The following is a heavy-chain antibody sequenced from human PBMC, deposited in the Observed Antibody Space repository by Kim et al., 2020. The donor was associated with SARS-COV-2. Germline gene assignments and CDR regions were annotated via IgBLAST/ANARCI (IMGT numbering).Heavy chain of an antibody. CDR3: ARAYDSSGYYLEYNWFDP. D-gene: IGHD3-22*01. CDR2: IWYDGSNK. CDR1: GFTFSSYG. J-gene: IGHJ5*02. Sequence: GGSLRLSCAASGFTFSSYGMHWVRQAPGKGLEWVAVIWYDGSNKYYADSVKGRFTISRDNSKNTLYLQMNSLRAEDTAVYYCARAYDSSGYYLEYNWFDPWGQGTLVTVSS. V-gene: IGHV3-33*01.